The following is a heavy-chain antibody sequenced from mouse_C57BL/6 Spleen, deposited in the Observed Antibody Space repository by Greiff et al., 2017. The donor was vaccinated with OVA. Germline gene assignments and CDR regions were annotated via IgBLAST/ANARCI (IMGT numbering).Heavy chain of an antibody. CDR1: GFNIKDDY. D-gene: IGHD1-1*01. J-gene: IGHJ3*01. V-gene: IGHV14-4*01. CDR2: IDPENGDT. CDR3: TSYGSSYPY. Sequence: VQLQQSGAELVRPGASVKLSCTASGFNIKDDYMHWVKQRPEQGLEWIGWIDPENGDTEYASKFQGKATITADTSSNTAYLQLSSLTSEDTAVYYCTSYGSSYPYWGQGTLVTVSA.